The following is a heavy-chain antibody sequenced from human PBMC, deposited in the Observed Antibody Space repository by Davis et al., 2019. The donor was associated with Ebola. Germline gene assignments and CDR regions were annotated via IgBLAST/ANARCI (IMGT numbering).Heavy chain of an antibody. V-gene: IGHV4-59*12. J-gene: IGHJ5*02. CDR1: GGSISSYY. CDR2: IYYSGST. CDR3: ARGHIRFDP. Sequence: SETLSLTCTVSGGSISSYYWSWIRQPPGKGLEWIGYIYYSGSTNYNPSLKSRVTISVDTSKNQFSLKLSSVTAADTAVYYCARGHIRFDPWGQGTLVTVSS.